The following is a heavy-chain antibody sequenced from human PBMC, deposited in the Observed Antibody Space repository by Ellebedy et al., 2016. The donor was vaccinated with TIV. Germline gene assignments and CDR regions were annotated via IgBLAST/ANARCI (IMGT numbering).Heavy chain of an antibody. CDR2: INPSGGST. CDR3: ARVAITTPGTDY. CDR1: GYTFSSYH. V-gene: IGHV1-46*01. Sequence: AASVKVSCKASGYTFSSYHMYWVRQAPGQGLEWMGIINPSGGSTEYAPKFQGRLTITRDTSTSTVYMELRSLRSDDTAVYYCARVAITTPGTDYWGQGTLVTVSS. J-gene: IGHJ4*02. D-gene: IGHD6-13*01.